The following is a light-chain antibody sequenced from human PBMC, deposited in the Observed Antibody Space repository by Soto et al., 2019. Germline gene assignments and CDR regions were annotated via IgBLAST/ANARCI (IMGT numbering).Light chain of an antibody. V-gene: IGLV4-60*02. CDR2: LETSGSY. CDR3: ETWDINTHVV. Sequence: QSVLTQSSSASASLGSSVKLTCTLSSGHTTYIIAWHQQQPAKAPRYLMKLETSGSYNKGSGVPDRFSGSSSGADRYLTISNLQFEDEADYYCETWDINTHVVFGGGTKVTVL. J-gene: IGLJ2*01. CDR1: SGHTTYI.